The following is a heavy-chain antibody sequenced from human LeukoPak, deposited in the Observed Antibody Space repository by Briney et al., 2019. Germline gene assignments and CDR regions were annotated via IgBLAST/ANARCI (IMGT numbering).Heavy chain of an antibody. D-gene: IGHD4-17*01. CDR2: IYTTGST. CDR3: ARDRVTVTDDAFDI. V-gene: IGHV4-4*07. J-gene: IGHJ3*02. CDR1: GGSISSYY. Sequence: SETLSLTCTVSGGSISSYYWSWIRQPAGKGLEWIGRIYTTGSTNFNPSLKSRVTMSVGTSKNQFSLKLSSVTAADTAMYYCARDRVTVTDDAFDIWGQGTMVTVSS.